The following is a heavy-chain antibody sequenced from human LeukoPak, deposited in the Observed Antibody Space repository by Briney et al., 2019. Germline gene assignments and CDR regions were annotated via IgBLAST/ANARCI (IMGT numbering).Heavy chain of an antibody. CDR3: ARDRSAGTIDY. CDR1: GGSISSYY. Sequence: ASETLSLTCTVSGGSISSYYWSWIRQPAGKGLEWVGRIYTSGSTNYNPSLKSRVTMSVDTSKNQFSLKLSSVTAADTAVYYCARDRSAGTIDYWGQGTLVTVSS. J-gene: IGHJ4*02. CDR2: IYTSGST. D-gene: IGHD6-19*01. V-gene: IGHV4-4*07.